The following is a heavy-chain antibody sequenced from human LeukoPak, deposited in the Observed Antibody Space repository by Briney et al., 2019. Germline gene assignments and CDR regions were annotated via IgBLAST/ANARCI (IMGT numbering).Heavy chain of an antibody. CDR1: GGSISSGSYY. V-gene: IGHV4-61*02. D-gene: IGHD2-2*02. CDR3: ARVSGCSSTSCYINYYYMDV. J-gene: IGHJ6*03. Sequence: PSETLSLTCTVSGGSISSGSYYWSWIRQPAGKGLEWIGRIYTSGSTNYNPSLKSRVTISVDTSKNQFSLKLSSVTAADTAVYYCARVSGCSSTSCYINYYYMDVWGKGTTVTVSS. CDR2: IYTSGST.